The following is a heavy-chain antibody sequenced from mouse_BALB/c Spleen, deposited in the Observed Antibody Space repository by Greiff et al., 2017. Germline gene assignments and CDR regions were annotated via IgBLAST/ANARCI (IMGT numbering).Heavy chain of an antibody. V-gene: IGHV3-8*02. D-gene: IGHD1-1*01. J-gene: IGHJ1*01. CDR3: ARYKHYYGSSYWYFDV. CDR1: GDSITSGY. CDR2: ISYSGST. Sequence: VQLQQSGPSLVKPSQTLSLTCSVTGDSITSGYWNWIRKFPGNKLEYMGYISYSGSTYYNPSLKSRISITRDTSKNQYYLQLNSVTTEDTATYYCARYKHYYGSSYWYFDVWGAGTTVTVSS.